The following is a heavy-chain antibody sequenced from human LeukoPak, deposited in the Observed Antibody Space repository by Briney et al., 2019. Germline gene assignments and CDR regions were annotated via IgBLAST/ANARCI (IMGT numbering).Heavy chain of an antibody. D-gene: IGHD3-10*01. V-gene: IGHV3-23*01. J-gene: IGHJ4*02. Sequence: PGGSLRLSCAASGFTFSSYAMSCVRQAPGEGLEWGSAIGDSGGSTYYADSVRGRFTISRDNSKNTLYLQMNSLRAEDTAIYYCATSGLKVPRSYFDSWGQGNLVTVSS. CDR3: ATSGLKVPRSYFDS. CDR2: IGDSGGST. CDR1: GFTFSSYA.